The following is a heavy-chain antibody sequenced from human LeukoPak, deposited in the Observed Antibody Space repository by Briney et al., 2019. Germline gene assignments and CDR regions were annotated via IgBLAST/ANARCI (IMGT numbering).Heavy chain of an antibody. Sequence: GQSLQISCHGSGYGFTIYWIGWVRQMPGKGLEWMGIIYPGDSVTRYSPSFQGQVTISADKSISTAYLQWSSLKASDTAMYYCARQRYSGSYNYFDYWGQGTLVTVSS. CDR1: GYGFTIYW. V-gene: IGHV5-51*01. CDR3: ARQRYSGSYNYFDY. J-gene: IGHJ4*02. D-gene: IGHD1-26*01. CDR2: IYPGDSVT.